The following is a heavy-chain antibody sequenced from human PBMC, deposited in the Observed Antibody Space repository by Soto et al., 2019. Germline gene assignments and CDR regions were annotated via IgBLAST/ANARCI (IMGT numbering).Heavy chain of an antibody. CDR2: ISAYNGNT. CDR1: GYTFISSD. Sequence: ASVKVSCKASGYTFISSDITWVRQAPGQGLEWMGWISAYNGNTNVPQNLQGRVILTTDTSTDTAYMELRSLRSDDTAMYYCARVRSPGHPPYNWFDPCGQGTLVTVSS. V-gene: IGHV1-18*01. CDR3: ARVRSPGHPPYNWFDP. J-gene: IGHJ5*02.